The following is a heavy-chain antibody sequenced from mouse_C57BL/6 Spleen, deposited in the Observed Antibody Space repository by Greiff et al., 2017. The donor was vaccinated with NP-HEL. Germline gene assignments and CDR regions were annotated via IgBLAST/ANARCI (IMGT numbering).Heavy chain of an antibody. CDR3: TRGRSTVVAHYFDY. Sequence: EVQLQQSGTVLARPGASVKMSCKTSGYTFTSYWMHWVKQRPGQGLEWIGAIYPGNSDTSYNQKFKGKAKLTAVTSASTAYMELSSLTNEESAVYYCTRGRSTVVAHYFDYWGQSTTLTVSS. CDR2: IYPGNSDT. D-gene: IGHD1-1*01. CDR1: GYTFTSYW. J-gene: IGHJ2*01. V-gene: IGHV1-5*01.